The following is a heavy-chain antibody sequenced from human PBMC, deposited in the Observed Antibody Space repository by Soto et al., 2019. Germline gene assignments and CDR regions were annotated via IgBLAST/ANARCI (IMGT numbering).Heavy chain of an antibody. CDR3: ARESVAGTDLSWFDP. CDR1: GGSISSYY. CDR2: IYYSGST. Sequence: PSETLSLTCTVSGGSISSYYWSWIRQPPGKGLEWIGYIYYSGSTNYNPSLKSRVTISVDTSKNQFSLKLSSVTAADTAVYYCARESVAGTDLSWFDPWGQGTLVTVSS. D-gene: IGHD6-19*01. J-gene: IGHJ5*02. V-gene: IGHV4-59*01.